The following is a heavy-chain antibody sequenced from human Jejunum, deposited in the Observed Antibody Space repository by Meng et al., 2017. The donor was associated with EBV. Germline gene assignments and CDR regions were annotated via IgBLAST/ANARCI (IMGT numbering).Heavy chain of an antibody. J-gene: IGHJ6*02. V-gene: IGHV1-18*04. Sequence: QVHLGQSGGEVKNPGASVKVSCKASGHTFTNYGVAWVRQAPGQGLEWMGWISTRNDGTNYAHNFQGRVTMTTDTSTNTVYMELRSLRSDDTGVYYCATDSTSSYYYYNGLDVWGQGTAVTVSS. CDR2: ISTRNDGT. CDR1: GHTFTNYG. D-gene: IGHD2-2*01. CDR3: ATDSTSSYYYYNGLDV.